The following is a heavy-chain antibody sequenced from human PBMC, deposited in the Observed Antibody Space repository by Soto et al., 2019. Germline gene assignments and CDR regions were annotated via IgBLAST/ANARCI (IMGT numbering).Heavy chain of an antibody. CDR2: IYYSGST. Sequence: PSETLSLTCTVSGGSISSSSYYWGWIRQPPGKGLEWIGSIYYSGSTYYNPSLKSRVTISVDTSKNQFSLKLSSVTAADTAVYYCARGYDILTGYYMGRGYFYYWGQGNPVTVS. CDR3: ARGYDILTGYYMGRGYFYY. J-gene: IGHJ4*02. CDR1: GGSISSSSYY. D-gene: IGHD3-9*01. V-gene: IGHV4-39*01.